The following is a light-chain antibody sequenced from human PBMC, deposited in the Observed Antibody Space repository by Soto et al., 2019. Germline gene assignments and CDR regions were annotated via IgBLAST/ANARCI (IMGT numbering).Light chain of an antibody. CDR2: DAS. V-gene: IGKV3-11*01. Sequence: EIVLTQSPATLSLSPGERATMSCRASQSVSSYLAWYQHRPGQAPRLLMYDASTRATGVPARFSAGGSGTDFTLTISSLEPEDFAVYYCQKRSNWPVTFGQGTKVDIK. CDR3: QKRSNWPVT. J-gene: IGKJ1*01. CDR1: QSVSSY.